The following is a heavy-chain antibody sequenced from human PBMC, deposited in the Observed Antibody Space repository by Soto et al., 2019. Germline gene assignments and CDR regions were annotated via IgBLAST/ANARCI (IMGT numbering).Heavy chain of an antibody. CDR1: GLTVSSNY. CDR3: ARALHYFDSSGYLFDY. D-gene: IGHD3-22*01. V-gene: IGHV3-53*01. Sequence: GGSLRLSCVASGLTVSSNYMSWVRQAPGKGLEWVSLLSSGGTTLYADSVQGRFIIFRDTSKNTLFLQMNSLRADDSAVYYCARALHYFDSSGYLFDYWGQGILVTVSS. J-gene: IGHJ4*02. CDR2: LSSGGTT.